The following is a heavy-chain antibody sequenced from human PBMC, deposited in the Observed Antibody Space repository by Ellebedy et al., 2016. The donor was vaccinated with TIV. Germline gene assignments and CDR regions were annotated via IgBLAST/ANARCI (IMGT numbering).Heavy chain of an antibody. CDR3: ARDRFWGNWRYKGNWLDP. CDR2: IHYSGSI. D-gene: IGHD1-1*01. J-gene: IGHJ5*02. Sequence: SETLSLTCTVSGGSISDSSWSWIQQAPGKGLEWIAYIHYSGSIDYSPSLKSRLTVSRDTSKNEVSLSVTSVTAADTAVYYCARDRFWGNWRYKGNWLDPWGQGTLVTVSS. CDR1: GGSISDSS. V-gene: IGHV4-59*01.